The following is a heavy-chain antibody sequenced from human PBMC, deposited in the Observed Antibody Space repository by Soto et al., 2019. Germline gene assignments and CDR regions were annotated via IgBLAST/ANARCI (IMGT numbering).Heavy chain of an antibody. Sequence: QVQLQESGPGLVKPSQTLSLTCTVSGGSISSGGYYWSWIRQHPGKGLEWIGYIYYSGSTYYNPSLKGRVTISGGTSKNQFSLKLSSVPAADTAVYFCARVSSSPLNFDYWGQGTLVTVSS. CDR3: ARVSSSPLNFDY. J-gene: IGHJ4*02. CDR2: IYYSGST. CDR1: GGSISSGGYY. V-gene: IGHV4-31*03. D-gene: IGHD6-13*01.